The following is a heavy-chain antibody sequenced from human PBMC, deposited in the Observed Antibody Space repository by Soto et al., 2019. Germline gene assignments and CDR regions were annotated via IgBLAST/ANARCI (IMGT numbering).Heavy chain of an antibody. Sequence: GGSLRLSCAASGFTFSSYSMNWVRQAPGKGLEWVSYISSSSSTIYYADSVKGRFTISRDNAKNSLYLQMNSLRDEDTAVYYCARGVVGATTGDLYYFDYWGQGTLVTVSS. CDR2: ISSSSSTI. CDR3: ARGVVGATTGDLYYFDY. J-gene: IGHJ4*02. V-gene: IGHV3-48*02. CDR1: GFTFSSYS. D-gene: IGHD1-26*01.